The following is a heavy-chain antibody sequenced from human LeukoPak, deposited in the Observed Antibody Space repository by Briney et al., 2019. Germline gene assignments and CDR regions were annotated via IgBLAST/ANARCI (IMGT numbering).Heavy chain of an antibody. J-gene: IGHJ4*02. Sequence: GGSLRLSCAASGFTFSSYGMSWVRQAPGKGLEWVSSISSSSSYIYYADSVKGRFTISRDNAKNSLYLQMNSLRAEDTAVYYCASRDWKHGYWGQGTLVTVSS. V-gene: IGHV3-21*01. CDR2: ISSSSSYI. D-gene: IGHD1-1*01. CDR3: ASRDWKHGY. CDR1: GFTFSSYG.